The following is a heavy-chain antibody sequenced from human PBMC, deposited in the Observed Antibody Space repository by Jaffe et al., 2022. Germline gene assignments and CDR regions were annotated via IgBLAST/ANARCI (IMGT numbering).Heavy chain of an antibody. Sequence: QLQLQESGPGLVKPSETLSLTCTVSGGSISSSSYYWGWIRQPPGKGLEWIGSIYYSGSTYYNPSLKSRVTISVDTSKNQFSLKLSSVTAADTAVYYCAAGSYCSSTSCYYFDYWGQGTLVTVSS. CDR2: IYYSGST. J-gene: IGHJ4*02. CDR3: AAGSYCSSTSCYYFDY. CDR1: GGSISSSSYY. D-gene: IGHD2-2*01. V-gene: IGHV4-39*01.